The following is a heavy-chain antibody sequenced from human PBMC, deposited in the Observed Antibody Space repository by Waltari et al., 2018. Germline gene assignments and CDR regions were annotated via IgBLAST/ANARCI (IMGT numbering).Heavy chain of an antibody. Sequence: EVQLVESGGGLVQPGGSLTLSCAASGFRFSIYSMNWVRQAPGKGLEWASYITSDIRTIKYAESVKGRFTISRDNAKGLVFLQMNSLRDDDTAVYYCARSVEGAFDVWGQGTVVTVSS. V-gene: IGHV3-48*02. J-gene: IGHJ3*01. CDR3: ARSVEGAFDV. CDR2: ITSDIRTI. CDR1: GFRFSIYS. D-gene: IGHD2-15*01.